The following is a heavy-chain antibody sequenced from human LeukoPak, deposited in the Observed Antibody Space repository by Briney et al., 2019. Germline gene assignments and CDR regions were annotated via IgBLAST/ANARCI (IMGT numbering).Heavy chain of an antibody. CDR3: ARLGSIAAAGTPDY. V-gene: IGHV3-11*06. CDR2: ISTSSSHT. CDR1: GFTFSDYY. J-gene: IGHJ4*02. D-gene: IGHD6-13*01. Sequence: GGSLRLSCAASGFTFSDYYMSWIRPAPGKGLEWVSYISTSSSHTICADSVKGRFTISRDNAKNSLSLQLNSLRADDTAVYYCARLGSIAAAGTPDYWGQGTLVTVSS.